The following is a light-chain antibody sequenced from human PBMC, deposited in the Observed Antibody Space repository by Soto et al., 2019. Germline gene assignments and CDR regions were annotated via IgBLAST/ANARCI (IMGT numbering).Light chain of an antibody. CDR1: SSDVGGYNN. CDR3: SSYTSRSTLDYV. V-gene: IGLV2-14*01. J-gene: IGLJ1*01. Sequence: QSVLTQPASVSGSPGQSITISCTGTSSDVGGYNNVSWYQQHPGKAPKLMIYEVSNRPSGVSNRFSGSKSGNTASLTISGLQAEDEADYYCSSYTSRSTLDYVFGSGTKLTVL. CDR2: EVS.